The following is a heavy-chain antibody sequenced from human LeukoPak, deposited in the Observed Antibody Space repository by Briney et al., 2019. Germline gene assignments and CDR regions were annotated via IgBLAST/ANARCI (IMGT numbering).Heavy chain of an antibody. Sequence: PGGSLRLSCTASGFTFSSYSMNWVRQAPGKGLEWVSSITSSSDYIYYADSVKGRFTISRDNAENSLHLQMNSPRAEDTAVYYCAREFKSGYGMWAWGQGTLVTVSS. CDR3: AREFKSGYGMWA. V-gene: IGHV3-21*01. CDR1: GFTFSSYS. D-gene: IGHD5-18*01. CDR2: ITSSSDYI. J-gene: IGHJ5*02.